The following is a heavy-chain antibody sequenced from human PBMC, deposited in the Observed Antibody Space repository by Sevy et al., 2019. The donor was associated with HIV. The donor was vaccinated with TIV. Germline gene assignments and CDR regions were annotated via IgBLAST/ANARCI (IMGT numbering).Heavy chain of an antibody. CDR1: GFSFRSYW. CDR3: VTDDRPSGWLFDF. J-gene: IGHJ4*02. D-gene: IGHD6-19*01. Sequence: RGSLRLSCAASGFSFRSYWMTWVRQAPGKGLEWVANINRDESATNYVGSVKGRFTIFRDNAKNLLYLQMNSLRVDDTAVYYCVTDDRPSGWLFDFWGPGTQVTVSS. CDR2: INRDESAT. V-gene: IGHV3-7*01.